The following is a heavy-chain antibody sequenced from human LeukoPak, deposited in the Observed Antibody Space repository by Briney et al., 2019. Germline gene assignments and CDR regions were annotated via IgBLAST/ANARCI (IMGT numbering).Heavy chain of an antibody. J-gene: IGHJ2*01. CDR3: TTAPIVGATYWYFDL. V-gene: IGHV3-15*01. CDR2: IKSKTDGGTT. CDR1: GFTFSNAW. Sequence: PGGSLRLSCAASGFTFSNAWMSWVRQAPGKGLEWVGRIKSKTDGGTTDYAAPVKGRFTISRDDSKNTLYLQMNSLKTEDTAVYYCTTAPIVGATYWYFDLWGRGTLVTVSS. D-gene: IGHD1-26*01.